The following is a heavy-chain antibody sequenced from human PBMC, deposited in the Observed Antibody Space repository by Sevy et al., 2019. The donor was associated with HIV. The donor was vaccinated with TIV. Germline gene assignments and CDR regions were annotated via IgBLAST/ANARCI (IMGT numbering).Heavy chain of an antibody. Sequence: ASVKVSCKGSGYTFSSYGVTWLRQAPGQGLAWMGWISAYNGHTNLAQKLQGRVTLTTDTSTSTAYMELRSLTSDDSAVYYCARDRGHLLEGVSMDSWGQGTLVTVSS. CDR2: ISAYNGHT. V-gene: IGHV1-18*01. D-gene: IGHD3-3*01. CDR1: GYTFSSYG. J-gene: IGHJ4*02. CDR3: ARDRGHLLEGVSMDS.